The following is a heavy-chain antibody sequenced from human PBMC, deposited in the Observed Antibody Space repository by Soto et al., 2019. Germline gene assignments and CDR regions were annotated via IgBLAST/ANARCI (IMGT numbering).Heavy chain of an antibody. CDR1: GFTLSGVD. CDR2: MSYDGRKQ. D-gene: IGHD6-6*01. CDR3: AKGGWYTSSSRSDC. Sequence: QVRLVESGGGVVQPGTSLRLSCSASGFTLSGVDMHWVRQAPGKGLEWVAVMSYDGRKQYYADSVKGRFTVSRDSSKSTLYLQMNSLRTEDAAVYYCAKGGWYTSSSRSDCWGQGTLVTVSS. J-gene: IGHJ4*02. V-gene: IGHV3-30*18.